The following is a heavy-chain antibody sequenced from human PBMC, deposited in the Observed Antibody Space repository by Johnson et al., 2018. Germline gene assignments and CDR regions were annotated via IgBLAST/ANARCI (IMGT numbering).Heavy chain of an antibody. J-gene: IGHJ1*01. CDR2: IYYSGST. V-gene: IGHV4-61*01. CDR1: GGSVSSGSYY. CDR3: ARHGSYSPFQH. D-gene: IGHD1-26*01. Sequence: QVQLVESGPGLVKPSETLSLTCTVSGGSVSSGSYYWSWIRQPPGKGLEWIGYIYYSGSTNYNPSLKSRVTISVDTSKNQFSLKLSSVTAADTAVYYCARHGSYSPFQHWGQGTLVTVSS.